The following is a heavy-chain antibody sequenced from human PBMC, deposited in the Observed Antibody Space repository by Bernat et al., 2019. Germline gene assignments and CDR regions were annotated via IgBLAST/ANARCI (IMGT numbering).Heavy chain of an antibody. CDR1: GFTFSSYW. V-gene: IGHV3-7*04. CDR2: IKQDGSEK. J-gene: IGHJ5*02. D-gene: IGHD3-10*01. CDR3: AREVVRGVIGWFDP. Sequence: EVQLLESGGGLVQPGGSLRLSCAASGFTFSSYWMSWVRQAPGKGLEWVANIKQDGSEKYYVDSVKGRFTISRDNAKNSLYLQMNSLRAEDTAVYYCAREVVRGVIGWFDPWGQGTLVTVSS.